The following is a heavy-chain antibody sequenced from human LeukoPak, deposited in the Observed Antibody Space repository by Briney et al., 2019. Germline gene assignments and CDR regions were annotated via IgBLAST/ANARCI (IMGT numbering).Heavy chain of an antibody. Sequence: SETLSLTCTVSGGSISSYYWSWIRQPPGKGLEWFGHIYYSGSTNYNPSLKSRVTISVDTSKNQFSLKLSSVTAADTAVYYCAAGPYSSGISLDYWGQGTLVTVSS. CDR1: GGSISSYY. CDR3: AAGPYSSGISLDY. D-gene: IGHD6-19*01. V-gene: IGHV4-59*12. CDR2: IYYSGST. J-gene: IGHJ4*02.